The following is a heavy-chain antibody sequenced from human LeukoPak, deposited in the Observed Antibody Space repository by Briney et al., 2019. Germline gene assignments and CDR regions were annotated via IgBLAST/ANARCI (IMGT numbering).Heavy chain of an antibody. D-gene: IGHD6-13*01. J-gene: IGHJ4*02. CDR1: GGSFSGYY. Sequence: SETLSLTCAVSGGSFSGYYWSWIRQPPGKGLEWIGEINHSGSTNYNPSLKSRVTISVDTSKNQFSLKLSSVTAADTAVYYCARGRIAGAGTHNNYWGQGTLVTVSS. CDR3: ARGRIAGAGTHNNY. V-gene: IGHV4-34*01. CDR2: INHSGST.